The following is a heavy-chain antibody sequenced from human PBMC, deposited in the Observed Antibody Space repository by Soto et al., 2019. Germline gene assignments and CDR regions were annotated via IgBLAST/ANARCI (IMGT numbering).Heavy chain of an antibody. CDR3: AKDKYSGYESFDS. J-gene: IGHJ5*01. D-gene: IGHD5-12*01. V-gene: IGHV4-59*01. CDR1: GGSISSYY. Sequence: SETLSLTCTVSGGSISSYYWSWIRQPPGKGLEWIGYIYYSGSTNYNPSVKGRFTISRDNSKNTLYLQMNSLRAEDTAVYYCAKDKYSGYESFDSWGQGTQVTVSS. CDR2: IYYSGST.